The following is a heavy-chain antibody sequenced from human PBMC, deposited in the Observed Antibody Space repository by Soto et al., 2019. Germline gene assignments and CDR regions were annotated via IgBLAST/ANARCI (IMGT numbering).Heavy chain of an antibody. CDR2: IHYSGST. V-gene: IGHV4-31*03. Sequence: QVQLQESGPGLVKPSQTLSLTCSVSGASISSAGHYWSWIRQHPGKGLEWIGYIHYSGSTYYNPSLKSRVTISLDTSKNELSLKVRSVTAADTAVYYCARDKGHDDSAADEEAFDVWGQGTMVTVSS. CDR1: GASISSAGHY. J-gene: IGHJ3*01. CDR3: ARDKGHDDSAADEEAFDV. D-gene: IGHD3-22*01.